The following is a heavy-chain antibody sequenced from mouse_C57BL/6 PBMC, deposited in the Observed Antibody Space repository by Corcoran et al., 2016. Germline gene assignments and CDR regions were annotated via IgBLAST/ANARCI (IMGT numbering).Heavy chain of an antibody. V-gene: IGHV9-3*01. CDR2: INTYSGVP. J-gene: IGHJ1*03. CDR1: GYTFTTYG. CDR3: ARSRWYFDV. Sequence: QIQLVQSGPELKKPGETVKISCKASGYTFTTYGMSWVKQAPGKGLKWMGWINTYSGVPTYADDFKGRFAFSLETSASTAYLQINNLKNEDTATNFCARSRWYFDVWGTGTTVTVSS.